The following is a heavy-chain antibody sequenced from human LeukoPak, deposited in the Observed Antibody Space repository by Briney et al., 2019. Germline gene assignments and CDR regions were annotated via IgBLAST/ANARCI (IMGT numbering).Heavy chain of an antibody. D-gene: IGHD2-2*01. CDR3: ARGVLGYCSSTSCYPESWFDP. CDR1: GGTFSNYA. CDR2: IIPIFGTG. Sequence: ASVKVSCKASGGTFSNYAISWVRQAPGQGLEWMGGIIPIFGTGKHAQKFQGRVTITADESTSTAYMELSSLRSEDTAVYYCARGVLGYCSSTSCYPESWFDPWGQGTLVTVSS. V-gene: IGHV1-69*13. J-gene: IGHJ5*02.